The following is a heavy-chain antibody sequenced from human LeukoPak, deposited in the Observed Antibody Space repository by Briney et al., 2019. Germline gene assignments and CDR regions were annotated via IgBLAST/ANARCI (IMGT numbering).Heavy chain of an antibody. CDR1: GYTFTNYD. D-gene: IGHD3-9*01. V-gene: IGHV1-8*01. CDR2: MNPNSGNT. CDR3: ASSGPTGYYFQDAFDI. Sequence: ASVKVSCKASGYTFTNYDINWVRQAPGQGLEWMGWMNPNSGNTGYAQKFQGRVTMTRNTSITTAYMELSSLRSEDTAVYYCASSGPTGYYFQDAFDIWGQGTMVTISS. J-gene: IGHJ3*02.